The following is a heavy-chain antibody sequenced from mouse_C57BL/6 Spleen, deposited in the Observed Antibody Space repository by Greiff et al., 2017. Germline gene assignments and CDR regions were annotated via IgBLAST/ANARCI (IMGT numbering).Heavy chain of an antibody. CDR2: ISDGGSYT. V-gene: IGHV5-4*03. CDR3: ARGRRYFDV. Sequence: DVKLVESGGGLVKPGGSLKLSCAASGFTFSSYAMSWVRQTPEKRLEWVATISDGGSYTYYPDNVKGRFTISRDNAKNNLYLQMSHLKSEDTAMYYCARGRRYFDVWGTGTTVTVSS. CDR1: GFTFSSYA. J-gene: IGHJ1*03.